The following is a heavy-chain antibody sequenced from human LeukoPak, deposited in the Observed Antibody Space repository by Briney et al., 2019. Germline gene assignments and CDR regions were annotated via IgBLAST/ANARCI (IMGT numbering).Heavy chain of an antibody. V-gene: IGHV3-30*02. CDR3: AKVGHSSGYYYGLSDDY. CDR1: GFNFSHYA. J-gene: IGHJ4*02. CDR2: IRYDGSNK. D-gene: IGHD3-22*01. Sequence: GGSLRLSCAGSGFNFSHYAMHWVRQAPGKGPEWVAFIRYDGSNKYYADSVKGRFTISRDNSKNTLYLQMNSLRAEDTAVYYCAKVGHSSGYYYGLSDDYWGQGTLVTVSS.